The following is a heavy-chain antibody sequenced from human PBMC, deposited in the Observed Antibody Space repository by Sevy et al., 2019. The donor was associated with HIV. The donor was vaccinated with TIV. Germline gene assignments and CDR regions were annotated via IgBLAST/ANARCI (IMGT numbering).Heavy chain of an antibody. J-gene: IGHJ4*02. CDR1: GFTFSNYA. Sequence: GGSLRLSCAASGFTFSNYAMSWVRQAPGKGLEWVSAISGSGGSTYDADSVKGRFTISRDNSKNTLYLQMNSLRAEDTAVYYCARSNYYDSSGYKYYFDYWGQGTLVTVSS. V-gene: IGHV3-23*01. CDR3: ARSNYYDSSGYKYYFDY. D-gene: IGHD3-22*01. CDR2: ISGSGGST.